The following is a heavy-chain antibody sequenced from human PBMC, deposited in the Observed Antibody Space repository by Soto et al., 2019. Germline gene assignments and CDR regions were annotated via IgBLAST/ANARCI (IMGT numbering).Heavy chain of an antibody. CDR3: ARLLRWSTGYYYTMDV. D-gene: IGHD4-17*01. CDR2: ISAYNGNT. J-gene: IGHJ6*02. V-gene: IGHV1-18*01. CDR1: GYTFTSHG. Sequence: QVQLLQSGAEVKKPGASVKVSCKASGYTFTSHGITWVRQAPGQGLDWMGWISAYNGNTDYAQKLPGRVTMTTDTSTSTAYMELRSLRFDDTAVYYCARLLRWSTGYYYTMDVWGQGTTVSVSS.